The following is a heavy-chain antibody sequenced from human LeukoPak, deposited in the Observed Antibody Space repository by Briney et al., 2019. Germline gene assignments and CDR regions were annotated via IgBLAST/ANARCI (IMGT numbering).Heavy chain of an antibody. CDR2: ISSSGSTI. V-gene: IGHV3-48*03. D-gene: IGHD4-17*01. J-gene: IGHJ4*02. CDR3: ARGTVTHYFDY. CDR1: GFTFSSYE. Sequence: GGSLRLSCAASGFTFSSYEMNWVRQASGKGLEWVSYISSSGSTIYYADSVKGRFTISRDNAKNSLYLQMNSLRAEDTAVYYCARGTVTHYFDYWGQGTLVTVSS.